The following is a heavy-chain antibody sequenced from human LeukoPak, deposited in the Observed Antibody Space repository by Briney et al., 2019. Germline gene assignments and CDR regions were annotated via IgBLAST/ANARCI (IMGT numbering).Heavy chain of an antibody. CDR2: IRYDGSNK. J-gene: IGHJ6*03. V-gene: IGHV3-30*02. CDR1: GFTFSSYG. Sequence: GSLRLSCAASGFTFSSYGMHWVRQAPGKGLEWVAFIRYDGSNKYYADSVKGRFTISRDNSKNTLYLQMNSLRAEDTAVYYCAKDVGYCSGGSCYSYYYMDVWGKGTTVTISS. CDR3: AKDVGYCSGGSCYSYYYMDV. D-gene: IGHD2-15*01.